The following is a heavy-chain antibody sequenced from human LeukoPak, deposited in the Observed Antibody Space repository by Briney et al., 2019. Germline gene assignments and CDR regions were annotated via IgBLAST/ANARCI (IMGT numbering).Heavy chain of an antibody. Sequence: PGGSLRLSCAASGFTFSSYWMHWVRQVPGKGLVWVSGINTDGSTTSYADSVKGRFTISRDNAKSSLYLQMNSLRAEDTAVYFCVRESVYGSRSYYSYWGQGTLVTVSS. CDR2: INTDGSTT. CDR3: VRESVYGSRSYYSY. CDR1: GFTFSSYW. D-gene: IGHD3-10*01. V-gene: IGHV3-74*01. J-gene: IGHJ4*02.